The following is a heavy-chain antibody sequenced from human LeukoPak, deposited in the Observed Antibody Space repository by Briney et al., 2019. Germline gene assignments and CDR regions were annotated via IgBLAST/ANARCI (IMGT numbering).Heavy chain of an antibody. CDR1: GGTFSSYD. Sequence: SVKVSCKASGGTFSSYDISWVRQAPGQGLEWMGGIIPIFGTANYAQKFQGRVTITTDESTSTAYMELSSLRSEDTAVYYCARVNYYYYYMDVWGKGTTVTVSS. CDR2: IIPIFGTA. CDR3: ARVNYYYYYMDV. V-gene: IGHV1-69*05. J-gene: IGHJ6*03.